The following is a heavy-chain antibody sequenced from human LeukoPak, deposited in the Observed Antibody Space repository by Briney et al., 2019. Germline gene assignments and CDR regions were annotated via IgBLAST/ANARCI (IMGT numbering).Heavy chain of an antibody. CDR2: ISGSGGST. Sequence: GGSLRLSCAASGFTFSSYAMSWVRQAPGKGLEWVSAISGSGGSTYYADSVKGRFTISRDNSKNTPYLQMNSLRAEDTAVYYCAKDPLYSGSYYFDYWGQGTLVTVSS. D-gene: IGHD1-26*01. CDR1: GFTFSSYA. CDR3: AKDPLYSGSYYFDY. J-gene: IGHJ4*02. V-gene: IGHV3-23*01.